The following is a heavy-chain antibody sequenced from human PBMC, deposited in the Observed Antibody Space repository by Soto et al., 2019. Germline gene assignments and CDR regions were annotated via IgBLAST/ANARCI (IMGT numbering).Heavy chain of an antibody. D-gene: IGHD3-3*01. Sequence: QVQLQQWGAGLLKPSETLSLTCAVYGGSFSGYYWSWIRQPPGKGLEWIGEINHSGSTNYNPSLKRRVNISVDTSKNQFCLKLSSVTAAEAAVYYCARVKGSKTYYDFWSGYYYYYYRDVWGKGTTVTVSS. V-gene: IGHV4-34*01. CDR3: ARVKGSKTYYDFWSGYYYYYYRDV. CDR1: GGSFSGYY. J-gene: IGHJ6*03. CDR2: INHSGST.